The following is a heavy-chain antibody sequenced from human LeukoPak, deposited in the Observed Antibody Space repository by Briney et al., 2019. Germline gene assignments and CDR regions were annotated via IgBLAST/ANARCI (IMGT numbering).Heavy chain of an antibody. Sequence: PGGSLRLSCAASGFTFSSYSMNWVRQAPGKGLEWVSSISSSSSYIYYADSVKGRFTISRDNAKNSPYLQMNSLRAEDTAVYYCARGITMIVVAPGYWGQGTLVTVFS. J-gene: IGHJ4*02. CDR1: GFTFSSYS. CDR3: ARGITMIVVAPGY. D-gene: IGHD3-22*01. CDR2: ISSSSSYI. V-gene: IGHV3-21*01.